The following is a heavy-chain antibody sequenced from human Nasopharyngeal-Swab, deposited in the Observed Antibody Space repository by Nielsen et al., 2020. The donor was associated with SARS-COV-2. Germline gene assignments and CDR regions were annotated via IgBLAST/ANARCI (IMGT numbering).Heavy chain of an antibody. Sequence: GGSLRLSCAASGFTFSSYGMHWVRQAPGKGLEWVAVIWYDGSNKYYADSVKGRFTISRDNSKNTLYLQMNSLRAEDTAVYYCAKDPSLIAGYSSGWRFDYWGQGTLVTVSS. CDR2: IWYDGSNK. D-gene: IGHD6-19*01. J-gene: IGHJ4*02. V-gene: IGHV3-30*02. CDR3: AKDPSLIAGYSSGWRFDY. CDR1: GFTFSSYG.